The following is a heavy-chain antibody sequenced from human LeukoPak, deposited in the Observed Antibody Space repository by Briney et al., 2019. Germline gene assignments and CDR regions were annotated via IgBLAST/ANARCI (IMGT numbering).Heavy chain of an antibody. J-gene: IGHJ6*03. V-gene: IGHV1-8*01. CDR2: MNPNSGNT. CDR3: ARDLRYSSGWSASGMDV. CDR1: GYTFTSYD. Sequence: RASVTVSCKASGYTFTSYDINWVRQAPGQGLEWMGWMNPNSGNTGYAQKFQGRVSMTTDTSTSTAYMDLRSLRSDDTAVYYCARDLRYSSGWSASGMDVWGKGTTVTISS. D-gene: IGHD6-19*01.